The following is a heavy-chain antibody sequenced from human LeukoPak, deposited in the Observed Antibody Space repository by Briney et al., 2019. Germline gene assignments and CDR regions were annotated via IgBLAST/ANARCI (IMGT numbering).Heavy chain of an antibody. Sequence: SETLSLTCAVYGGSFSGYYWSWIRQPPGKGLEWIGEINHSGSTNYNPSLKSRVTISVDTSKNQFSLKLSSVTAADTAVYYCARVRPAALQIDYWGQGTLVTVSS. CDR1: GGSFSGYY. D-gene: IGHD2-2*02. J-gene: IGHJ4*02. CDR2: INHSGST. V-gene: IGHV4-34*01. CDR3: ARVRPAALQIDY.